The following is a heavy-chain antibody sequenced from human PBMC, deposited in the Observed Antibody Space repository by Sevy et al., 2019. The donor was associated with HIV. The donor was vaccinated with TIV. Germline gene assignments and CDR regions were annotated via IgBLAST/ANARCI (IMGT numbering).Heavy chain of an antibody. V-gene: IGHV1-69*13. D-gene: IGHD3-9*01. CDR1: GGTFSSYA. J-gene: IGHJ4*02. CDR3: AREPELRYFDWLLRARHVWYFDY. CDR2: IIPIFGTA. Sequence: ASVKVSCKASGGTFSSYAISWVRQAPGQGLEWMGGIIPIFGTANYAQKFQGRVTITADESTSTAYMELSSLGSEDTAVYYCAREPELRYFDWLLRARHVWYFDYWGQGTLVTVSS.